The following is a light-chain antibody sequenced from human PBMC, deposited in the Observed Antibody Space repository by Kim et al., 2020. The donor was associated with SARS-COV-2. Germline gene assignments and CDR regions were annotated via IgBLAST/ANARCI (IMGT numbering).Light chain of an antibody. CDR3: AAWDDSLSGPWV. CDR1: SSNIGTNY. J-gene: IGLJ3*02. V-gene: IGLV1-47*01. CDR2: RNN. Sequence: ELTQPPSASGTPGQRVTISCSGISSNIGTNYVYWFQQLPGTAPKLLIYRNNQRPSGVPDRFSGSKSGTSASLAISGLRSEDEAHYYCAAWDDSLSGPWVFGGGTQLTVL.